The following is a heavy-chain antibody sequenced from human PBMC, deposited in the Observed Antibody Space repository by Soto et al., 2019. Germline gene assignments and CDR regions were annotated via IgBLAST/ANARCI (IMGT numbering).Heavy chain of an antibody. CDR2: IYSGGST. J-gene: IGHJ4*02. Sequence: GGSLRLSCAASGFTVSSNYMSWVRQAPGKGLEWVSVIYSGGSTYYADSVKGQFTISRDNSKNTLYLQMNSLRAEDTAVYYCARSGGILTGYYKFDYWGQGTQVTV. D-gene: IGHD3-9*01. V-gene: IGHV3-53*01. CDR3: ARSGGILTGYYKFDY. CDR1: GFTVSSNY.